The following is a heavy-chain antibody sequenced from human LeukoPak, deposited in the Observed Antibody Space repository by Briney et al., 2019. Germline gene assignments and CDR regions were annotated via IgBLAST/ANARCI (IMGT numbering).Heavy chain of an antibody. CDR3: ARVSFGDYYYYGMDV. J-gene: IGHJ6*02. D-gene: IGHD3-10*01. Sequence: TGGSLRLSCAASGFTFSGYSMNWVRQAPGKGLEWVSYISSSSGTTYYADSVKGRFTISRDNAKKSLYLQMNSLRAEDTAVYYCARVSFGDYYYYGMDVWGRGTTVTVSS. CDR1: GFTFSGYS. V-gene: IGHV3-48*01. CDR2: ISSSSGTT.